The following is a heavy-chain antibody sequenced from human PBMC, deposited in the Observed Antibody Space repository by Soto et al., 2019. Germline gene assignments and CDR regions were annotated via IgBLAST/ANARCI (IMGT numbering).Heavy chain of an antibody. CDR2: IDNSGNT. CDR3: ARRYGSCFDY. J-gene: IGHJ4*02. Sequence: SETLSLTCTVSGGSISSYYWSWVRQPPGKGLEWIAYIDNSGNTNYNPSLKSRVTISVDASKNQFSLRLRSVTAADTAVYYCARRYGSCFDYWGQGTLVTVSS. D-gene: IGHD5-18*01. CDR1: GGSISSYY. V-gene: IGHV4-4*09.